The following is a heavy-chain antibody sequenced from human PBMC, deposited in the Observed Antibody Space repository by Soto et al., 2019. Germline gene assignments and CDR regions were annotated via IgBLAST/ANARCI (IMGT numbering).Heavy chain of an antibody. CDR2: IDPYETGI. Sequence: EVQLVESGGGLVQPGGSLRLSCAASGFAFSSYWMHWVRQAPGKGLVWVSRIDPYETGINYADSVKGRFTISRDNAKNTLYLQMNSLRAEDTAVYYCTSDTCGGRDSWGQGTLVTVSS. CDR3: TSDTCGGRDS. V-gene: IGHV3-74*01. J-gene: IGHJ4*02. D-gene: IGHD2-15*01. CDR1: GFAFSSYW.